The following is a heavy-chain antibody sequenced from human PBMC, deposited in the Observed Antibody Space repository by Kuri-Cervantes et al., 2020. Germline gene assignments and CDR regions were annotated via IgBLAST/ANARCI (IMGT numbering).Heavy chain of an antibody. CDR3: ARDPPEGYFDY. J-gene: IGHJ4*02. V-gene: IGHV3-23*01. CDR2: INGSGGST. CDR1: GFIFSSYA. Sequence: GESLKISCAASGFIFSSYAMSWVRQAPGKGLEWVSTINGSGGSTFYADSVKGRFTISRDNSKNTLYLQMNSLRAEDTAVYYCARDPPEGYFDYWGQGTLVTVSS.